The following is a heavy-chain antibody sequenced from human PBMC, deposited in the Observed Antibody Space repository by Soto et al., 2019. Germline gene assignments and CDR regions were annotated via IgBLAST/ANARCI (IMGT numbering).Heavy chain of an antibody. Sequence: PGGSLRLSCAASGFTFSSYAMSWVRQAPGKGLEWVSAISGSGGSTYYADSVKGRFTISRDSSKNTLYLQMNSLRAEDTAVYYCAKVYCSSTSCPEHYYYYYGMDVWGQGTTVTVSS. CDR2: ISGSGGST. D-gene: IGHD2-2*01. V-gene: IGHV3-23*01. CDR3: AKVYCSSTSCPEHYYYYYGMDV. CDR1: GFTFSSYA. J-gene: IGHJ6*02.